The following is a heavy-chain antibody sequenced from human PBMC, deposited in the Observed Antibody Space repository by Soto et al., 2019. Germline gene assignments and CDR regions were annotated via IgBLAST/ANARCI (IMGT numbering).Heavy chain of an antibody. CDR3: AKSVRYCLGSSCSPEAFDV. D-gene: IGHD2-15*01. CDR2: ISYDGSNK. J-gene: IGHJ3*01. Sequence: QVHLVESGGGVVQPGRSLRLSCVASGFSFSDSGMHWVRQAPGKGLEWVAAISYDGSNKYYADSVNDRFNISRDNSKNTLSLQMNSLRAVDKAVYYCAKSVRYCLGSSCSPEAFDVWGQGTLVSVSS. V-gene: IGHV3-30*18. CDR1: GFSFSDSG.